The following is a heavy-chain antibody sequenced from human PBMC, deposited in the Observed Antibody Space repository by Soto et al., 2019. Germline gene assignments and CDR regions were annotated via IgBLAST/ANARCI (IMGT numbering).Heavy chain of an antibody. V-gene: IGHV3-23*01. Sequence: QFLESGGGLVQPGGSLRVHCVASGFTFGDYAMSWVRQAPGKGLEWVSSIGGGGSDTYYAASVKGRFTISRDNSKSTLYLQMNNLRVEDTAVYYCAKDAVPYNWEWDWFDTWGQGTLVTVSS. CDR1: GFTFGDYA. D-gene: IGHD1-20*01. CDR3: AKDAVPYNWEWDWFDT. J-gene: IGHJ5*02. CDR2: IGGGGSDT.